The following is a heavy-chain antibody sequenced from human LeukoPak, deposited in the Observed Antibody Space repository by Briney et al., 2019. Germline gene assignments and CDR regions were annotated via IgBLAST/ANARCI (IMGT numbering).Heavy chain of an antibody. CDR1: GGTCSSYA. CDR3: GRGLAGAFAFDI. CDR2: IIPILGMA. J-gene: IGHJ3*02. V-gene: IGHV1-69*04. Sequence: GSSVKVSCKASGGTCSSYAISWWRQAPGQRLEWLGRIIPILGMANYAQKFQGRVTITADKSTSTAYIDLSSLRSEDTAVYYGGRGLAGAFAFDIWGQGTMVTASS. D-gene: IGHD1-26*01.